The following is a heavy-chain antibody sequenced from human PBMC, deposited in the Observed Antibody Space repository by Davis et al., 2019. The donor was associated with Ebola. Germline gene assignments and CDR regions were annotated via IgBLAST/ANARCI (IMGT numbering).Heavy chain of an antibody. CDR1: GYTFTSYA. CDR3: AGVRCSSTSCYTSWYFDL. CDR2: INAGNGNT. D-gene: IGHD2-2*02. J-gene: IGHJ2*01. V-gene: IGHV1-3*01. Sequence: ASVKVSCKASGYTFTSYAMHWVRQAPGQRLEWMGWINAGNGNTKYSQKFQGRVTITRDTSASTAYMELSSLRSEDTAVYYCAGVRCSSTSCYTSWYFDLWGRGTLVTVSS.